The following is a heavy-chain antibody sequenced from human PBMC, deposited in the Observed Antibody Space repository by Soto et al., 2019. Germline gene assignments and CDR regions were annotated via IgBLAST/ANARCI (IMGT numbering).Heavy chain of an antibody. CDR1: GFTVSSNY. CDR2: IYSGGST. Sequence: PGGSLRLSCAASGFTVSSNYMSWVRQAPGKGLEWVSVIYSGGSTYYADSVKGRFTISRDNSKNTLYLQMNSLRAEDTAVYYCARDFSPPVFWYKPSGQFYMGAWRQGTSVTVSS. J-gene: IGHJ6*01. D-gene: IGHD1-1*01. CDR3: ARDFSPPVFWYKPSGQFYMGA. V-gene: IGHV3-66*01.